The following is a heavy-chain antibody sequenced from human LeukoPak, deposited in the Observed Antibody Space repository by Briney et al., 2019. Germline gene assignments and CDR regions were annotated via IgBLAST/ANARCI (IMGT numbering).Heavy chain of an antibody. V-gene: IGHV3-21*01. CDR3: TTGRYSSSWYRLINY. J-gene: IGHJ4*02. Sequence: PGGSLRLSCAASGFTFSSYSMNWVRQAPGKGLEWVSSISSSSSYIYYADSVKGRFTISRDNAKNSLYLQMNSLRAEDTAVYYCTTGRYSSSWYRLINYWGQGTLVTVSS. CDR1: GFTFSSYS. CDR2: ISSSSSYI. D-gene: IGHD6-13*01.